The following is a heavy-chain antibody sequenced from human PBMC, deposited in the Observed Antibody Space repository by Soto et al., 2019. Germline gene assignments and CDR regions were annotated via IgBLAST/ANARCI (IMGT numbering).Heavy chain of an antibody. J-gene: IGHJ5*02. CDR1: GDSINSDSVY. Sequence: PSETLSLTCSVNGDSINSDSVYWSWIRQSPGKGLEYIGYITYNGRTFYNPSLKSRVTMSVDTPKNQSSLEVRSVTAADTAVYYCARERQVGPSSGRFDPWRQGTLVTVSS. V-gene: IGHV4-31*03. CDR2: ITYNGRT. CDR3: ARERQVGPSSGRFDP.